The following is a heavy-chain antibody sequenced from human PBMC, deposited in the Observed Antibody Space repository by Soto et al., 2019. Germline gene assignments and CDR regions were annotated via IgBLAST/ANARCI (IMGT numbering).Heavy chain of an antibody. CDR1: GYTFTSYD. CDR2: MNPNSGTT. Sequence: ASVKVSCKASGYTFTSYDINWVRQATGQGLEWMGWMNPNSGTTGYAQKFQGRVTMTRNNSISTAYMELSSLRSEDTAVYYCARDAPPQLWYFDYWGQGTQVTVSS. V-gene: IGHV1-8*01. J-gene: IGHJ4*02. D-gene: IGHD5-18*01. CDR3: ARDAPPQLWYFDY.